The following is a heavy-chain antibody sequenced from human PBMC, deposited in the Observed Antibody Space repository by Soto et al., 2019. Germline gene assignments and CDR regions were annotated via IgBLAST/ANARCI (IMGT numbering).Heavy chain of an antibody. CDR3: ATAGPYAFDI. CDR1: GYTFISYG. CDR2: ISPYNGKT. J-gene: IGHJ3*02. Sequence: ASVKVSCKASGYTFISYGISWVRQAPGQGLEWMGWISPYNGKTYNAQKFQGRITMTKDTSTATAYMELSSLRSEDTAVYYCATAGPYAFDIWGQGTMVTVSS. V-gene: IGHV1-18*01.